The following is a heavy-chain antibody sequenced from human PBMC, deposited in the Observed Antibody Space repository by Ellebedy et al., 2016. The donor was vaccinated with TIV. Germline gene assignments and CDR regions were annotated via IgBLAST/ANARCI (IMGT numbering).Heavy chain of an antibody. CDR2: AKNKANSYTT. J-gene: IGHJ4*02. Sequence: PGGSLRLSCAASGFTFSDRYMDWVRQAPGKGLEWVGRAKNKANSYTTEYAASVKGRFTISRDDSKNSLFLQMKSLKIEDTAVYYFTSPNYGDYDYWGQGTLVTVSS. D-gene: IGHD4-17*01. CDR3: TSPNYGDYDY. CDR1: GFTFSDRY. V-gene: IGHV3-72*01.